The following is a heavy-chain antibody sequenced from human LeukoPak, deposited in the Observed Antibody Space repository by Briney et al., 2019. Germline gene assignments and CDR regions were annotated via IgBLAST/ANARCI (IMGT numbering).Heavy chain of an antibody. CDR1: GGSVSSGSYY. V-gene: IGHV4-61*01. D-gene: IGHD2-2*01. Sequence: PSETLSLTCTVSGGSVSSGSYYWSWIRQPPGKGLEWIGYIYYLGSTNYNPSLKSRVTISADTSKNQFSLKVRSVTAADTAVYYCARGGSQLLMLEIWGQGTMVTVSS. J-gene: IGHJ3*02. CDR2: IYYLGST. CDR3: ARGGSQLLMLEI.